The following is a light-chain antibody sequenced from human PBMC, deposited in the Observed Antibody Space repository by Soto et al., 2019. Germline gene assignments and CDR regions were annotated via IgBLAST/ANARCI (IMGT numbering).Light chain of an antibody. CDR1: QSVSSSQ. V-gene: IGKV3-20*01. Sequence: EIVLTQSPGTPSLSPGEGATLSCRAGQSVSSSQLAWYQQKPGQAPRLLVYGASSRATGIPERFSGSVSETDFTLSISRLEPEDFAVYYCQHYGNSPLTFGQGTRLEIK. CDR2: GAS. CDR3: QHYGNSPLT. J-gene: IGKJ5*01.